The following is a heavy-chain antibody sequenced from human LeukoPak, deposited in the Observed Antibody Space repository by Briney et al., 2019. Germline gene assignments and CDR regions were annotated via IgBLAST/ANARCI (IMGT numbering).Heavy chain of an antibody. J-gene: IGHJ3*02. CDR1: GFTFSSYW. D-gene: IGHD6-25*01. Sequence: GGSLRLTCAASGFTFSSYWMHWVRQAPGKGLVWVSRINSDGGSTSYTDSVKGRFTISRDNAKNTLYLQTNSLRAEDTAVYYCARRSAAKDAFDIWGQGTKVTVSS. CDR3: ARRSAAKDAFDI. CDR2: INSDGGST. V-gene: IGHV3-74*01.